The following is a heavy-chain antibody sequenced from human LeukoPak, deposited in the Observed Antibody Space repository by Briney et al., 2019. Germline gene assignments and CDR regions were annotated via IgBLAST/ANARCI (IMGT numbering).Heavy chain of an antibody. D-gene: IGHD3-22*01. J-gene: IGHJ5*02. V-gene: IGHV4-30-4*01. CDR1: GGSISSGDYY. CDR3: ARPYYYDSRIDP. Sequence: SETLSLTCTVPGGSISSGDYYWSWIRQPPGKGLEWIAYMYYSGSTYYDPSLKSRVTMSADTSKNQLSLKLSSVTAADTAVYYCARPYYYDSRIDPWGQGILVTVSS. CDR2: MYYSGST.